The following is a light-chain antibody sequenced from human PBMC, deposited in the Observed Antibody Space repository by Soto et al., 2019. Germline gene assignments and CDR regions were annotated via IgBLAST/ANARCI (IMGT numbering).Light chain of an antibody. V-gene: IGLV2-14*03. Sequence: QSALTQPASVSGSPTQSTAISCTGTSSDVGGYDHVSWYQQHPGKAPKLMIYDVSTRPSGVSERFSGSKSGNTASLTISGLQAEDEADYYCNSYTSSSTYVFGTGTKVTVL. J-gene: IGLJ1*01. CDR1: SSDVGGYDH. CDR2: DVS. CDR3: NSYTSSSTYV.